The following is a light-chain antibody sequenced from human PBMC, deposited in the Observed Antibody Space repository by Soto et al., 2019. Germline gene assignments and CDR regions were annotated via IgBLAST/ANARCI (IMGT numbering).Light chain of an antibody. V-gene: IGLV2-8*01. Sequence: QSALTQAPSASGSPGQSVTISCAGTSNDVGRFNYASWYQRHPGKAPKLIIYEVNKRPSGVPDRFSGSKSGNTASLTVSGLQAEDEADYFCSSFVHGTSYVFGTGTKVTVL. CDR1: SNDVGRFNY. CDR3: SSFVHGTSYV. J-gene: IGLJ1*01. CDR2: EVN.